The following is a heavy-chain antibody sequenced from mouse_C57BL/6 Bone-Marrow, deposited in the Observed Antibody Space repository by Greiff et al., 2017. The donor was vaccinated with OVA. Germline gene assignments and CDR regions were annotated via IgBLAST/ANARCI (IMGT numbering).Heavy chain of an antibody. CDR1: GFSLTSYG. V-gene: IGHV2-2*01. Sequence: QVQLKQSGPGLVQPSQSLSITCTVSGFSLTSYGVHWVRQSPGKGLEWLGVIWSGGSTDYNAAFISRLSISKDNAKSQVIFKMNSLQAGDTAIYYCASYYYGSSFHFDVWGTGTTVTVSS. D-gene: IGHD1-1*01. CDR3: ASYYYGSSFHFDV. CDR2: IWSGGST. J-gene: IGHJ1*03.